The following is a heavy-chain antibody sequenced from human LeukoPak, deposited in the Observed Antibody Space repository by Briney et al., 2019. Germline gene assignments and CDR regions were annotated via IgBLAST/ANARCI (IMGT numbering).Heavy chain of an antibody. CDR3: AKDIGYSRNRALGY. CDR2: ISWNSGSI. Sequence: SGGSLRLSCAASGFTFDDYAMHWVRQAPGKGLEWVSGISWNSGSIGYADSVKGRFTISRDNAKNSLYLQMNSLRAEDMALYYCAKDIGYSRNRALGYWGQGTLVTVSS. CDR1: GFTFDDYA. V-gene: IGHV3-9*03. J-gene: IGHJ4*02. D-gene: IGHD6-13*01.